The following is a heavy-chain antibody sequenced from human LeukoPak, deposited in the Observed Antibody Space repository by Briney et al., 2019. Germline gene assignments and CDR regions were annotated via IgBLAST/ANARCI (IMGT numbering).Heavy chain of an antibody. V-gene: IGHV3-30*09. CDR1: GFTFGSYA. CDR3: ARAGYYGTSDYYFNFDY. CDR2: ISYDGNNK. J-gene: IGHJ4*02. D-gene: IGHD3-22*01. Sequence: PGGSLRLSCAASGFTFGSYALHWVRQAPGKGLEWVAIISYDGNNKFYADSVKGRFAISRDNSKNTLFLQMHSLRAVDTAVYYCARAGYYGTSDYYFNFDYWGQGTLVTVSS.